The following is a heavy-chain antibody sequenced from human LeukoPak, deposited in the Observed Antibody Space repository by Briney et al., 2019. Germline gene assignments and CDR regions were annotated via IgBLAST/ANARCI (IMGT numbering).Heavy chain of an antibody. J-gene: IGHJ5*02. CDR1: GGSISSGSYY. CDR3: ARGRVRWFDP. Sequence: NASETLSLTCTVSGGSISSGSYYWSWIRRPAGKGLEWIGRIYTSGSTNYNPSLKSRVTISVDTSKNQFSLKLSSVTAADTAVYYCARGRVRWFDPWGQGTLVTVSS. V-gene: IGHV4-61*02. CDR2: IYTSGST.